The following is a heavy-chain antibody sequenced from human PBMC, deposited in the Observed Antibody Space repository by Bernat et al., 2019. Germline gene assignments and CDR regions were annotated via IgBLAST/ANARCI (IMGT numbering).Heavy chain of an antibody. CDR1: GFTFSSYG. D-gene: IGHD2-2*01. J-gene: IGHJ4*02. CDR3: AKEYCSTRCREDYFDY. Sequence: QVQLVESGGGVVQPGRSLRLSCAASGFTFSSYGTHWVRQAPGKGLEWVAVISYDGSNKYYADSVKGRFTISRDNSKNTLYLQMNSLRAEDTAVYYCAKEYCSTRCREDYFDYWGQGTLVTVSS. CDR2: ISYDGSNK. V-gene: IGHV3-30*18.